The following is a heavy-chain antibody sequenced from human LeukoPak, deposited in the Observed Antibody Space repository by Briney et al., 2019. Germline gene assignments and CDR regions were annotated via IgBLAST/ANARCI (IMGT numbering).Heavy chain of an antibody. Sequence: SETLSLTCTVSGGSISSYYWNWIRQPPGKGLEWIGYIYYSGSTNYNPSLKSRVTISVDTSKNQFSLKLSSVTAADTAVYYCARVRPIFGVVIAFDYWGQGTLVTVSP. V-gene: IGHV4-59*01. CDR2: IYYSGST. CDR1: GGSISSYY. J-gene: IGHJ4*02. D-gene: IGHD3-3*01. CDR3: ARVRPIFGVVIAFDY.